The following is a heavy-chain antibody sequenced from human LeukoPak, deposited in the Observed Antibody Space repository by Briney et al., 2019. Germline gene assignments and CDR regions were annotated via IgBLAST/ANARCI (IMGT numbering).Heavy chain of an antibody. CDR3: ARAHRGYSYGHYYYYYYMDV. CDR2: INHSGST. CDR1: GGSFSGYY. J-gene: IGHJ6*03. Sequence: PSETLSLTCAVYGGSFSGYYWSWIRQPPGKGLEWIGEINHSGSTNYNPSLKSRVTISVDTSKNQFSLKLSSVTAADTAVYYCARAHRGYSYGHYYYYYYMDVWGKGTTVTVSS. D-gene: IGHD5-18*01. V-gene: IGHV4-34*01.